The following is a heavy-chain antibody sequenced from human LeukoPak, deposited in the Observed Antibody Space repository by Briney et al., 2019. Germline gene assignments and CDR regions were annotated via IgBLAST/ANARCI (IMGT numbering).Heavy chain of an antibody. CDR1: QYTFTDYA. CDR3: AREGRYCTNGVCRYYGMDV. Sequence: RASVKVSCKASQYTFTDYAVHWVRQAPGQRLEWMGWIDAGNGKTKYSQSFQGRVTIIRDASATTAYMELSSLTSEDTAVYYCAREGRYCTNGVCRYYGMDVWGQGTTVTVSS. V-gene: IGHV1-3*01. J-gene: IGHJ6*02. D-gene: IGHD2-8*01. CDR2: IDAGNGKT.